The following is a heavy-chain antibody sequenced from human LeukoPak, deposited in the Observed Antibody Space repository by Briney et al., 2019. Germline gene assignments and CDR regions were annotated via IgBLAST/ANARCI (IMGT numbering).Heavy chain of an antibody. Sequence: GGSLRLSCATSGFTFSSYAMSWVRQAPGKGLEWVSAISGSGGSTYYADSVKGRFTISRDNSKNTLYLQMNSLRAEDTAVYYCAKDISYGSGSSLRYWGQGTLVTVSS. CDR2: ISGSGGST. J-gene: IGHJ4*02. D-gene: IGHD3-10*01. CDR3: AKDISYGSGSSLRY. V-gene: IGHV3-23*01. CDR1: GFTFSSYA.